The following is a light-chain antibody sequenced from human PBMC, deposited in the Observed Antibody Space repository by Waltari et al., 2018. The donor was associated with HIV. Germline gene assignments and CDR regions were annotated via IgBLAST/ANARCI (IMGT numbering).Light chain of an antibody. CDR3: CSYAGTNTYV. Sequence: PGQSITISCTGTSSDVGNYNYVSWYQQHPGKVPKLMLYDVSKRPSGVSNRLSGSKSGTTASLTISGLQAEDEADYYCCSYAGTNTYVFGSGTKVTVL. J-gene: IGLJ1*01. CDR2: DVS. V-gene: IGLV2-23*02. CDR1: SSDVGNYNY.